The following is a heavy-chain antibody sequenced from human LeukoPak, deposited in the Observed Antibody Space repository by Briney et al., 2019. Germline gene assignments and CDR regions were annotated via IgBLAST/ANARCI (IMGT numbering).Heavy chain of an antibody. Sequence: PGGSLRLSCAASGFTFDDYGMSWVRQAPGKGLEWVSGINWNGGSTGYIDSVRGRFTISRDNANNSLYLQMNSLRAEDTAFYYCARGIDDGDNWFDPWGQGTLVTVSS. V-gene: IGHV3-20*04. CDR3: ARGIDDGDNWFDP. D-gene: IGHD1-1*01. J-gene: IGHJ5*02. CDR2: INWNGGST. CDR1: GFTFDDYG.